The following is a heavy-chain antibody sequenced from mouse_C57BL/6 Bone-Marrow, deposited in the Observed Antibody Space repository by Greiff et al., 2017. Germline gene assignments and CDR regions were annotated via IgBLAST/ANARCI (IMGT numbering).Heavy chain of an antibody. V-gene: IGHV1-52*01. CDR2: IDPSDSET. CDR1: GYTFTSYW. Sequence: QVQLQHPGAELVRPGSSVKLSCKASGYTFTSYWMHWVKQRPIQGLEWIGNIDPSDSETHYNQKFKDKATLTVDKSSSTAYMQLSSLTSEDSAVYYCGRGGSSRHWYFDVWGTGTTVTVSS. CDR3: GRGGSSRHWYFDV. J-gene: IGHJ1*03. D-gene: IGHD1-1*01.